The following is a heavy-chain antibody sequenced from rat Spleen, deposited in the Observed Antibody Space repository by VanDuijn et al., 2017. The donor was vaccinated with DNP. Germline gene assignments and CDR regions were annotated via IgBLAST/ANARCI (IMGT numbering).Heavy chain of an antibody. V-gene: IGHV3-1*01. D-gene: IGHD1-7*01. J-gene: IGHJ2*01. CDR3: ARWTRYFDY. CDR2: ISNSGST. CDR1: GSSITSNY. Sequence: EVQLQESGSGLVKPSQSLSLTCSVTGSSITSNYWGWIRKFPGNKMEYIGHISNSGSTNYNPSLRSRISITRDTSKNHFFLHLNSVTTEDTATYYCARWTRYFDYWGQGVMVTVSS.